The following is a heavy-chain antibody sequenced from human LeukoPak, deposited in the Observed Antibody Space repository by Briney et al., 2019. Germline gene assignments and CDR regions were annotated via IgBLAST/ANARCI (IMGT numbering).Heavy chain of an antibody. D-gene: IGHD3-16*01. Sequence: ASVMVSCKGSGYTLTSSGASWFRQAPGQGLEWMGWIDGSNGNTNYAQKLQGRVTITTDTSTTTAYMELRSLRFDDTAVYYCARDYDYVPDFWGQGTLVTVSS. V-gene: IGHV1-18*01. J-gene: IGHJ4*02. CDR1: GYTLTSSG. CDR3: ARDYDYVPDF. CDR2: IDGSNGNT.